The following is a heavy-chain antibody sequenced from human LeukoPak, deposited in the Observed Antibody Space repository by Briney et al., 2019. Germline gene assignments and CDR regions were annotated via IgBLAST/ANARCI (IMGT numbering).Heavy chain of an antibody. Sequence: SVKVSCKASGGTFSSYAISWVRQAPGQGLEWMGRIIPILGIANYAQKFQGRVTITADKSTSTAYMELNSLRAEDTAVYYCARDSLTPYYDSSGELYYYYYYGMDVWGQGTTVTVSS. CDR3: ARDSLTPYYDSSGELYYYYYYGMDV. V-gene: IGHV1-69*04. CDR2: IIPILGIA. J-gene: IGHJ6*02. CDR1: GGTFSSYA. D-gene: IGHD3-22*01.